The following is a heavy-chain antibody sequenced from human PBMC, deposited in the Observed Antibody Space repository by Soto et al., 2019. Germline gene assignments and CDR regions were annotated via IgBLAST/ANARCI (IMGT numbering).Heavy chain of an antibody. J-gene: IGHJ4*02. CDR1: GGSFSGYY. D-gene: IGHD2-15*01. CDR2: INHSGST. V-gene: IGHV4-34*01. CDR3: ARVADLRYCSGGSCYYPTYYFDY. Sequence: QVQLQQWGAGLLKPSETLSLTCAVYGGSFSGYYWSWIRQPPGKGLEWIGEINHSGSTNYNPSLKSRVTISVDTSKNQFSLKLSSVTAADTAVYYCARVADLRYCSGGSCYYPTYYFDYWGQGTLVTVSS.